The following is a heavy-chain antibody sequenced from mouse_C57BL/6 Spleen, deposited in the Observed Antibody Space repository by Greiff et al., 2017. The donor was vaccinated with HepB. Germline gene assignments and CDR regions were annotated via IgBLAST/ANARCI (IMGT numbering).Heavy chain of an antibody. J-gene: IGHJ2*01. Sequence: VQLKESGAELVKPGASVKLSCTASGFNIKDYYMHWVKQRTEQGLEWIGRIDPEDGETKYSPKFQGKATITADTSSSPAYMQLSSLTSEDSAVYFCARSDGYYDRPDYWGQGTTLTVSS. CDR2: IDPEDGET. D-gene: IGHD2-3*01. V-gene: IGHV14-2*01. CDR3: ARSDGYYDRPDY. CDR1: GFNIKDYY.